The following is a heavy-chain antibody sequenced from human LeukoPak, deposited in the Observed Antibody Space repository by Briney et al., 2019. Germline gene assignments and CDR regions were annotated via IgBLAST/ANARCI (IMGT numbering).Heavy chain of an antibody. V-gene: IGHV4-59*01. CDR2: IYYSGST. CDR1: GGSISSYY. J-gene: IGHJ4*02. Sequence: PSETLSLTCTVSGGSISSYYWSWIRQPPGKGLEWIGYIYYSGSTNYNPSLKSRVTISVDTSKNQFSLKLSSVTAADTAVYYCARDADGYFDYWGQGTLVTVSS. CDR3: ARDADGYFDY. D-gene: IGHD5-24*01.